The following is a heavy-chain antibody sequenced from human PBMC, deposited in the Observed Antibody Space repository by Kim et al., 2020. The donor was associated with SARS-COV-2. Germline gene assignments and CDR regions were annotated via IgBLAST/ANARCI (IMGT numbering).Heavy chain of an antibody. Sequence: SVKVSCKASGGTFSSYAISWVRQAPGQGLEWMGGIIPIFGTANYAQKFQGRVTITADESTSTAYMELSSLRSEDTAVYYCARSGQQLGSGGMDVWGQGTTVTVSS. CDR3: ARSGQQLGSGGMDV. CDR2: IIPIFGTA. CDR1: GGTFSSYA. J-gene: IGHJ6*02. V-gene: IGHV1-69*13. D-gene: IGHD6-13*01.